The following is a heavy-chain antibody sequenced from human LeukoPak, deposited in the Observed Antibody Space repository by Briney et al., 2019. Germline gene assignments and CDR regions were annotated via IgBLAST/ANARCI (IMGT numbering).Heavy chain of an antibody. CDR1: GFTFSSYS. CDR3: ARHLTVTKPFDY. V-gene: IGHV3-21*01. D-gene: IGHD4-17*01. J-gene: IGHJ4*02. Sequence: GGSLRLSCAASGFTFSSYSMNWVRQAPGKGLEWVSSISSSSSYIYYADSVKGQFTISRDNAKNSLYLQMNSLRAEDTAVYYCARHLTVTKPFDYWGQGTLVTVSS. CDR2: ISSSSSYI.